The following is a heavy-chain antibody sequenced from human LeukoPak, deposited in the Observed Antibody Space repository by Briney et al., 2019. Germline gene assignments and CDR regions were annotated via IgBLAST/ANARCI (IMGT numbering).Heavy chain of an antibody. Sequence: PSETLSLTCTVSGGSISSYYWSWIRQPPGKGLEWIGYIYYSESTNYNPSLKSRVTISVDTSKNQFSLKLSSVTAADTAVYYCARGYSGSYRGAFDIWGQGTMVTVSS. V-gene: IGHV4-59*12. J-gene: IGHJ3*02. CDR3: ARGYSGSYRGAFDI. D-gene: IGHD1-26*01. CDR1: GGSISSYY. CDR2: IYYSEST.